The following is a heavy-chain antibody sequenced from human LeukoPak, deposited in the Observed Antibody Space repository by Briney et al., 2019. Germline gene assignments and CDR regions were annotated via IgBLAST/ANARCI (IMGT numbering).Heavy chain of an antibody. Sequence: GGSLRLSCAASGFTFSDYYMSWIRQAPGKGLEWVSYISSSGSTIYYADSVKGRFTISRDNAKNSLYLQMNSLTADDTAVYYCARLGRFLRVDYFGYWGQGSLVTVSS. CDR2: ISSSGSTI. CDR3: ARLGRFLRVDYFGY. V-gene: IGHV3-11*04. J-gene: IGHJ4*02. CDR1: GFTFSDYY. D-gene: IGHD3-10*01.